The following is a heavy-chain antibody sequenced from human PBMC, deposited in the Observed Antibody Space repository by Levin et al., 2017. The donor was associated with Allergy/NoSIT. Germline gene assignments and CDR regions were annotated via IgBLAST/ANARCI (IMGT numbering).Heavy chain of an antibody. CDR1: GFSFDDYA. J-gene: IGHJ6*02. CDR3: VKDLKRYCSNGICFSSANYYYGMDV. V-gene: IGHV3-9*01. CDR2: ISWNSGNI. Sequence: PGGSLRLSCAASGFSFDDYAMHWVRQAPGKGLEWVSGISWNSGNIGYADSVKGRFTISRDNAKNSLYLQMNSPRAEDTALYYCVKDLKRYCSNGICFSSANYYYGMDVWGQGTTVTVSS. D-gene: IGHD2-8*01.